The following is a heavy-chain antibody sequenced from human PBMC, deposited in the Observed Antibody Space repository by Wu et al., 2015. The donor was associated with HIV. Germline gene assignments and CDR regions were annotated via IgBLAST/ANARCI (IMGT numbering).Heavy chain of an antibody. CDR2: INPKNGGT. Sequence: QVQLVQSGAEVKKPGSSVKVSCRASGGTLRHHAVTWVRQAPGQGLEWMGRINPKNGGTDYARGFQGRLTMTRDMSSTTVYVELKRLTSEDTAMYFCARSHKWLQLRYSGNFDYWGQGT. CDR1: GGTLRHHA. CDR3: ARSHKWLQLRYSGNFDY. D-gene: IGHD5-24*01. J-gene: IGHJ4*02. V-gene: IGHV1-2*02.